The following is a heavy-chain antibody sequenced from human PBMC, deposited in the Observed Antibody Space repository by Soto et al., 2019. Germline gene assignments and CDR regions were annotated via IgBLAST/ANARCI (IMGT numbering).Heavy chain of an antibody. CDR3: ARLPSRHLVDY. CDR2: MFYGVST. V-gene: IGHV4-39*01. Sequence: ASETLSLTCTVSGSSINSSGCYWGWIRQPPGKGLEWIGSMFYGVSTYYNPSLKSRVTVSVDTSKNQFSLNLRSVTAADTAVYYCARLPSRHLVDYWGQGTLVTVSS. CDR1: GSSINSSGCY. J-gene: IGHJ4*02. D-gene: IGHD3-3*02.